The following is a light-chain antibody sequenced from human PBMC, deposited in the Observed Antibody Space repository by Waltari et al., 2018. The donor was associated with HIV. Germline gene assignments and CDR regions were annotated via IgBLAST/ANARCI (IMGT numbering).Light chain of an antibody. Sequence: VLTQSTGTLSLSPGERATLSCRASQSLSNTYLAWYQQRPGQAPRLLIFGASGRATGIPDRFSGSGSGTDFTLTISRLEPEDFAVYHCQQYDSSPLTFGGGTKVEIK. CDR2: GAS. J-gene: IGKJ4*01. CDR1: QSLSNTY. CDR3: QQYDSSPLT. V-gene: IGKV3-20*01.